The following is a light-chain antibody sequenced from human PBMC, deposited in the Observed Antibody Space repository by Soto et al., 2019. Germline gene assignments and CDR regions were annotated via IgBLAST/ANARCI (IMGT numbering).Light chain of an antibody. CDR3: AAWEDSLNGYV. Sequence: QSVLSQPPSACGTPGQRVTISCSGSSSNIGSNTVSWYQQFPGTAPKLLIYFNIQRPSGVPDRFSGSKSGTSASLAISGLQSEDEADYYCAAWEDSLNGYVFGTGSKVTVL. J-gene: IGLJ1*01. CDR2: FNI. V-gene: IGLV1-44*01. CDR1: SSNIGSNT.